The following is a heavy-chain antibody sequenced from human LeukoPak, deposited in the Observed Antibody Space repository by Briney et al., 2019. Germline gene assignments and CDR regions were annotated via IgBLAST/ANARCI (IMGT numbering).Heavy chain of an antibody. D-gene: IGHD5-18*01. V-gene: IGHV5-51*01. CDR2: IYPGDSDT. Sequence: GESLKISCKGSGYSFTSYWIGWVRQMPGKGLEWMGIIYPGDSDTRYSPSFQGQVTISADKSISTAYLQWSSLTASDTAMYYCARLESPLSEYSYGYSDAFDIWGQGTMVTVSS. J-gene: IGHJ3*02. CDR1: GYSFTSYW. CDR3: ARLESPLSEYSYGYSDAFDI.